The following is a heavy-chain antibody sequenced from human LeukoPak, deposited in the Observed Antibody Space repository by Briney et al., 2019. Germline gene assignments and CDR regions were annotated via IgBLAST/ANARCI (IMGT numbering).Heavy chain of an antibody. D-gene: IGHD6-19*01. CDR3: TRVDSGSACAS. CDR1: GFTFSDSY. J-gene: IGHJ1*01. Sequence: PGGSLRLSCAASGFTFSDSYMTWVRQAPGKGVEWVAYISGSGHDINYSESAKGRFTISRDNAKNSLYLQMSSLRVEDTAVYYCTRVDSGSACASWGQGILVTVSS. V-gene: IGHV3-11*04. CDR2: ISGSGHDI.